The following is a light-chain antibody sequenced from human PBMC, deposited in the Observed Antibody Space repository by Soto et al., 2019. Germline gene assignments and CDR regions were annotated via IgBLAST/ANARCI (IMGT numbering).Light chain of an antibody. CDR2: DVS. CDR1: SSDVGGYNY. V-gene: IGLV2-14*03. Sequence: QSALTQPASVSGSPGQSINISCTGTSSDVGGYNYVSWYQHHPGKAPKLIIYDVSNRPSGVSNPFSGSKSGNTASLTISGLQPEDEADYYCSSYTTSNTRQIVFGTGTKVTDL. J-gene: IGLJ1*01. CDR3: SSYTTSNTRQIV.